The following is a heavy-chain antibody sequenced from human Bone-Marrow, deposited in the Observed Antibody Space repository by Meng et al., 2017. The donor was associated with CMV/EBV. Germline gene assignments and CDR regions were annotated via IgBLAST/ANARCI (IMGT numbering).Heavy chain of an antibody. CDR3: ARGRGSYYGSGSSLS. CDR2: INHSGST. J-gene: IGHJ4*02. CDR1: GGSFSGYY. Sequence: SQTLSLTCAVYGGSFSGYYWSWIRQPPGKGLEWIGEINHSGSTNYNPSLKSRVTISVDTSKNQFSLKLSSVTAADTAVYYCARGRGSYYGSGSSLSWGQGTLVTVSS. V-gene: IGHV4-34*01. D-gene: IGHD3-10*01.